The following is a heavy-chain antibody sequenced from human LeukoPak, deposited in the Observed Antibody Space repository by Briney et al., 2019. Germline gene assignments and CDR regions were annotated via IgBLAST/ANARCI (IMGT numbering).Heavy chain of an antibody. CDR1: GGSISSSSYY. CDR3: ARLRIAVAGTHIDH. D-gene: IGHD6-19*01. Sequence: SETLSLTCTVSGGSISSSSYYWGWIRQPPGKGLEWIGSIYYSGSTYYNPSLKSRVTISVDTSKNQFSLKLSSVTAADTAVYSCARLRIAVAGTHIDHWGQGTLVTVSS. V-gene: IGHV4-39*07. CDR2: IYYSGST. J-gene: IGHJ4*02.